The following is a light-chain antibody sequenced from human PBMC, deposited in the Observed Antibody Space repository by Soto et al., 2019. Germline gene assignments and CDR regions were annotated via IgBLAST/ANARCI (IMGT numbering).Light chain of an antibody. CDR1: QSVSNS. V-gene: IGKV3-11*01. Sequence: EIVLTQSLATLSLSPGERATLSCRASQSVSNSLAWYQQKPGQAPRLLIYDASNRATGIPARFSGSGSGTDFTLTISRLEPEDFAVYYCQQRSNWPLLTFGGGTKVEIK. CDR3: QQRSNWPLLT. CDR2: DAS. J-gene: IGKJ4*01.